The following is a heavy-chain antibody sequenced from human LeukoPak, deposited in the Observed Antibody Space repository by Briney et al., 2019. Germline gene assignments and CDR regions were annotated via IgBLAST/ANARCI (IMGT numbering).Heavy chain of an antibody. CDR2: IDPSDSYT. Sequence: GESLKISCKGSGYSFTSYWISWVRQMPGKGLEWMGRIDPSDSYTNYSPSFQGHVTISADKSTSTAYLQWSSLKASDSALYYCARSICSSTTCYAQYYGTDVWGQGTTVTVSS. CDR3: ARSICSSTTCYAQYYGTDV. CDR1: GYSFTSYW. V-gene: IGHV5-10-1*01. J-gene: IGHJ6*02. D-gene: IGHD2-2*01.